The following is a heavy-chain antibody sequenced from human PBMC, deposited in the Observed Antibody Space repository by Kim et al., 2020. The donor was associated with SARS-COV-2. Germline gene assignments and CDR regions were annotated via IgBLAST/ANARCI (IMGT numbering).Heavy chain of an antibody. V-gene: IGHV1-2*02. J-gene: IGHJ4*02. CDR2: INPNSGGT. Sequence: ASVKVSCKASGYTFTGYYMHWVRQAPGQGLEWMGWINPNSGGTNYTQKFQGRVTMTRDTSISTAYMELSRLRSDDTAVYYCAILEQQLEEVGLDYWGQGTLVTVSS. D-gene: IGHD6-13*01. CDR3: AILEQQLEEVGLDY. CDR1: GYTFTGYY.